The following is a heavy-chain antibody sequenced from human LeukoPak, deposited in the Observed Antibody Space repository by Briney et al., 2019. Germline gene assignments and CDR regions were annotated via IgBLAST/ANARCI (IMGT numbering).Heavy chain of an antibody. CDR3: ARDWEVRGVTATYYYYYGMDV. J-gene: IGHJ6*02. Sequence: GASVKVSCKASGYTFTSYGISWVRQAPGQGLEWMGWISAYNGNTNYAQKLQGRVTMTTDTSTSTAYMELRSLRSDDTAVYYCARDWEVRGVTATYYYYYGMDVWGQGTTVTVSS. V-gene: IGHV1-18*01. CDR2: ISAYNGNT. D-gene: IGHD3-10*01. CDR1: GYTFTSYG.